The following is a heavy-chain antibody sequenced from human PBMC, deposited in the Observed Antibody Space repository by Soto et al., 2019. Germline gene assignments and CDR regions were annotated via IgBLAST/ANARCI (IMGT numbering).Heavy chain of an antibody. V-gene: IGHV4-30-2*01. J-gene: IGHJ6*02. CDR2: IYHSGST. D-gene: IGHD3-9*01. CDR1: GGSISSGGYS. CDR3: ARSILTGYYYDGMDV. Sequence: SETLSLTCGVSGGSISSGGYSWSWIRQPPGKGMEWIGYIYHSGSTYYNPSLKSRVTISVDRSKNQFSLKLSSVTAADTAVYYCARSILTGYYYDGMDVWGQGTTVPVSS.